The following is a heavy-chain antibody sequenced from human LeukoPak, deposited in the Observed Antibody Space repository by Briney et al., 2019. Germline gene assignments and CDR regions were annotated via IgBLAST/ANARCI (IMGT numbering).Heavy chain of an antibody. CDR1: GFTFSSYG. CDR2: ISYDGSNK. J-gene: IGHJ4*02. D-gene: IGHD3-10*01. Sequence: GGSLRLSCAASGFTFSSYGMHWVRQAPGKGLEWVAVISYDGSNKYYADSVKGRFTISRDNAKNSLYLQMNSLRAEDTALYYCAKDITGVVGQLDYWGQGTLVTVSS. CDR3: AKDITGVVGQLDY. V-gene: IGHV3-30*18.